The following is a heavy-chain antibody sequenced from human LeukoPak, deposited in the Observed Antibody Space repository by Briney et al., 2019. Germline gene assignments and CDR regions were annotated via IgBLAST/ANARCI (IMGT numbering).Heavy chain of an antibody. CDR1: GFTFSIFP. D-gene: IGHD3-3*01. CDR3: ARDLELSAVYYFDS. CDR2: ISSGSEK. Sequence: GGSLRLSCEASGFTFSIFPMHWVRQAPGKGLEWVALISSGSEKYYADSVKGRFTISRDNSKNMLYLQMNSLRADDTAGYYCARDLELSAVYYFDSWGQGTLVIVSS. V-gene: IGHV3-30*04. J-gene: IGHJ4*02.